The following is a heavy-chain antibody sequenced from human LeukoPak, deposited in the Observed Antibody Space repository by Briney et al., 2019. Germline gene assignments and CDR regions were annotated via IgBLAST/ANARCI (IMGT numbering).Heavy chain of an antibody. CDR3: SKGRGDYDDFRLGY. J-gene: IGHJ4*02. Sequence: QPGGSLRLSCAAFVFTFSTYGFHWVRQAPGKGLEWVAFISYDGSDDYYAASVKGRFTISRDNSKNTLYLQMNSLRPEDTAVYYCSKGRGDYDDFRLGYWGQGTLVTVSS. CDR1: VFTFSTYG. V-gene: IGHV3-30*02. D-gene: IGHD4-17*01. CDR2: ISYDGSDD.